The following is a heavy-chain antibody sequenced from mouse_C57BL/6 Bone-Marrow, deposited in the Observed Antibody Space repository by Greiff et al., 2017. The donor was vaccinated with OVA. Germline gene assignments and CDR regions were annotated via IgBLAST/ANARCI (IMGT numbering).Heavy chain of an antibody. V-gene: IGHV1-85*01. CDR3: ARSEDGYYVGAMDY. CDR2: IYPRDGST. Sequence: QVQLKESGPELVKPGASVTLSCKASGYTFTSYDINWVKQRPGQGLEWIGWIYPRDGSTKYNAKFKGKATLTVDKSSSTAYMQLSSLTSEDAAVYYCARSEDGYYVGAMDYWGQGTSVTVSS. D-gene: IGHD2-3*01. J-gene: IGHJ4*01. CDR1: GYTFTSYD.